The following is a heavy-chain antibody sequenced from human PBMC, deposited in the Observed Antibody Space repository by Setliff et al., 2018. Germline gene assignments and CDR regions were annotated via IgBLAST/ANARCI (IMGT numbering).Heavy chain of an antibody. J-gene: IGHJ5*02. D-gene: IGHD6-19*01. Sequence: PGESLKISCAASGFTFSGSEIHWVRQASGNGLEWVGRIRSKADKYATDYGASAKGRFIISRDDSKKTAYLQMSSLRAEDTAMYYCLLPCTSGWYNWVDPWGQGTLVTVSS. CDR2: IRSKADKYAT. CDR1: GFTFSGSE. CDR3: LLPCTSGWYNWVDP. V-gene: IGHV3-73*01.